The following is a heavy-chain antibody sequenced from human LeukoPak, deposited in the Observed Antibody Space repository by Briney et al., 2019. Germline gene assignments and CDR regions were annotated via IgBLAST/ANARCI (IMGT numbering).Heavy chain of an antibody. CDR3: ARDVAGHDY. CDR1: GFTFSSYS. V-gene: IGHV3-21*01. CDR2: ISSSSSYV. D-gene: IGHD6-19*01. J-gene: IGHJ4*02. Sequence: GGSLRLSCAASGFTFSSYSMNWVRQAAWKRLEWVSSISSSSSYVYYADSVKGRFTISRDNAKNSLYLQMNSLRAEDTAVYYCARDVAGHDYWGQGTLVTVSS.